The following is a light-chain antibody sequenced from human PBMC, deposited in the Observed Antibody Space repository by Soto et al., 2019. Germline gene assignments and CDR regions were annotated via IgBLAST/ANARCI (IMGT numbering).Light chain of an antibody. Sequence: EIVLTQSPGTVSLSPGERATLSCRASQSVYNNYLAWYQQKPGQAPRLLIHGASSRATGIPDRFSGSAYGTDFTLTISRLEPKDFGVYYCQQYGSSPLTFGGGTRVDIK. J-gene: IGKJ4*01. V-gene: IGKV3-20*01. CDR1: QSVYNNY. CDR3: QQYGSSPLT. CDR2: GAS.